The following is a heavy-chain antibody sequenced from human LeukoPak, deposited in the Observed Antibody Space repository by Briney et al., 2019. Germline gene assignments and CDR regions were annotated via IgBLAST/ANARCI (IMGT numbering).Heavy chain of an antibody. D-gene: IGHD3-22*01. CDR3: ARAGYYYDSKRKFDP. V-gene: IGHV4-39*01. J-gene: IGHJ5*02. CDR1: GGSISGSTFY. Sequence: SETLSLTCTVSGGSISGSTFYWGWIRQPPGKGLEWIGCLYYSGSTYYNPSLKSRVTIPVDTSKNQFSLKWTAVTARDTAVYYCARAGYYYDSKRKFDPWGQGTLVTVSS. CDR2: LYYSGST.